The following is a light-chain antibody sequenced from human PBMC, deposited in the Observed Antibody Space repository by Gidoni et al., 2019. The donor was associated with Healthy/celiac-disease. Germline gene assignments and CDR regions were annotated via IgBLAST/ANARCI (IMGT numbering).Light chain of an antibody. CDR1: SSDVGSYNL. J-gene: IGLJ2*01. Sequence: QSALTQPASVSGSPGQSITISCTGPSSDVGSYNLVSWYQQHPGKAPKLMIYEVSKRPSGVSNRFSGSKSGNTASLTIPGLQAEDEADYYCCSYAGSSTSVVFGGGTKLTVL. V-gene: IGLV2-23*02. CDR2: EVS. CDR3: CSYAGSSTSVV.